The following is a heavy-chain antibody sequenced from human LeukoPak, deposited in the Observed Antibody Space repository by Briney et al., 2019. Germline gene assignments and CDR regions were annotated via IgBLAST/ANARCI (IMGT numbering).Heavy chain of an antibody. Sequence: SETPSLSCAVYGGSFSGYYWSWIRKPPGKGLEWMGEINHSGSTNYNPSLKSRVTISVDTSKNQFSLKLSSVTAADTAVYYCASRRWLQSRWFDPWGQGTLVTVSS. CDR1: GGSFSGYY. D-gene: IGHD5-24*01. CDR3: ASRRWLQSRWFDP. J-gene: IGHJ5*02. V-gene: IGHV4-34*01. CDR2: INHSGST.